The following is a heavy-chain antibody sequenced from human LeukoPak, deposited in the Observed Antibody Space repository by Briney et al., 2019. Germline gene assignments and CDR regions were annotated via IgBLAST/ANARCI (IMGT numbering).Heavy chain of an antibody. CDR2: ISGSGGST. CDR3: ARGFRYYDIRNHAFDI. CDR1: GFIFSSNG. Sequence: GGSLRLSCAASGFIFSSNGMSWVRQAPGKGLDWVSSISGSGGSTYYADSVKGRFTISRDNAKNSLYLQMNSLRAEDTAVYYCARGFRYYDIRNHAFDIWGQGTMVTVSS. V-gene: IGHV3-23*01. D-gene: IGHD3-9*01. J-gene: IGHJ3*02.